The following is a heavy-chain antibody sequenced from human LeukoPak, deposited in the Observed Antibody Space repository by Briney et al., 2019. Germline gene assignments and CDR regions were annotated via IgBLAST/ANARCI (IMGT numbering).Heavy chain of an antibody. CDR1: GGSISSYY. Sequence: SETLSLTCTVSGGSISSYYWSWIRQPAGKGLEWIGRIYTSRSTNYNPSLKCRVTMSVDTSKNQFSLKLSSVTAADTAVYYCARVGYSGYDLDYWGQGTLVTVSS. D-gene: IGHD5-12*01. CDR3: ARVGYSGYDLDY. CDR2: IYTSRST. J-gene: IGHJ4*02. V-gene: IGHV4-4*07.